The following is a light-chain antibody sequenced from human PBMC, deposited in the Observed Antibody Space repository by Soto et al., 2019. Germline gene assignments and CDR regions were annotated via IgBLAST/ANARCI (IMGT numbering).Light chain of an antibody. CDR3: QQRSNWPPIT. CDR2: DAS. J-gene: IGKJ5*01. CDR1: QSVSSH. Sequence: IVLPQSPATLSLSPGERATLSCRASQSVSSHLAWYQQKPGQAPRLLIYDASNRATGIPARFSGSGSGTDFTLTISSLEPEDFAVYYCQQRSNWPPITFGQGTRLEIK. V-gene: IGKV3-11*01.